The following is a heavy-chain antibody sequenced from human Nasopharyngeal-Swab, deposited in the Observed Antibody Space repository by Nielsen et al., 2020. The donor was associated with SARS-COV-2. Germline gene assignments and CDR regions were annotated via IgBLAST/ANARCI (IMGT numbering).Heavy chain of an antibody. Sequence: GRSLTLSCEASGFTFSSSAMHWVRQAPGKGMEWVAVISYDGSNKYYADSVKGRFTITRDNSKNTLYLQMNSLRAEDTAVYYCARGGVWFGELGLDYWGQGTLVTVSS. J-gene: IGHJ4*02. CDR1: GFTFSSSA. CDR3: ARGGVWFGELGLDY. V-gene: IGHV3-30-3*01. CDR2: ISYDGSNK. D-gene: IGHD3-10*01.